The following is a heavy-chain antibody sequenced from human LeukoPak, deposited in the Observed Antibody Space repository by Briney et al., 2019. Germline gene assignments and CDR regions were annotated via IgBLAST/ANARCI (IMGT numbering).Heavy chain of an antibody. CDR2: INERGTDS. V-gene: IGHV3-74*03. J-gene: IGHJ4*02. CDR1: GFTFSGHW. Sequence: GGSLRLSCTASGFTFSGHWIHWVRQPPGMGLVWVSRINERGTDSMYAESVKGRFTISRDNSKYTLSLQMNSLRAEDTAVYYCAKVDNWKYGHHDYWGQGTLVTVSS. D-gene: IGHD1-1*01. CDR3: AKVDNWKYGHHDY.